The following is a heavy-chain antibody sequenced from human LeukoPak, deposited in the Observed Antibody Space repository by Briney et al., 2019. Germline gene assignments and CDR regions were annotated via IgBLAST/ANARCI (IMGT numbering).Heavy chain of an antibody. J-gene: IGHJ4*01. CDR2: INYNSGGT. CDR3: AREGIGAADDCFDY. CDR1: GYTFTGYY. V-gene: IGHV1-2*02. Sequence: ASVKVSCKASGYTFTGYYMHWVRQAPGQGLEWMGWINYNSGGTNYAQKFQGRVTVTRDTSTSTAYMELNSLRSDDTAVYYCAREGIGAADDCFDYWGQGTLVTVSS. D-gene: IGHD6-25*01.